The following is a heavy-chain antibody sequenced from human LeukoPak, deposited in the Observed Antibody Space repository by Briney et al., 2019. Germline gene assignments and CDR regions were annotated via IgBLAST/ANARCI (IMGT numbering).Heavy chain of an antibody. D-gene: IGHD1-26*01. CDR3: ARTRSGNYGAFDL. V-gene: IGHV3-21*01. Sequence: GGSLRLSCAASGFTFSSYSMNWVRQAPGKGLEWVSSISSSSSYIYYADSVKGRFTISRDNAKNSLYLQMNSLRAEDTAVYYCARTRSGNYGAFDLWGQGTMVTVSS. CDR2: ISSSSSYI. CDR1: GFTFSSYS. J-gene: IGHJ3*01.